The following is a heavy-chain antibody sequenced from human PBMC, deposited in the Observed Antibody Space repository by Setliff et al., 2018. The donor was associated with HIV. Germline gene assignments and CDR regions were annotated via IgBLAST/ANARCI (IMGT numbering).Heavy chain of an antibody. CDR2: IYSGGST. D-gene: IGHD3-16*01. Sequence: GGSLRLSCAASGFTVSSNYMSWVRQAPGKGLEWVSVIYSGGSTYYADSVKGRFTISRDNSKNTVYLQVNSLRAEDTAVYYCAKGPTTGGGPSYRAYFDYWGQGTLVTVSS. V-gene: IGHV3-66*01. J-gene: IGHJ4*02. CDR3: AKGPTTGGGPSYRAYFDY. CDR1: GFTVSSNY.